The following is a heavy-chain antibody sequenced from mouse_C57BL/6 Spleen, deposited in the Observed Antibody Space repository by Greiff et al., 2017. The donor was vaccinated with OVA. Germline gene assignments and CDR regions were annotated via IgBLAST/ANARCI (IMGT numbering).Heavy chain of an antibody. CDR2: IYPRSGNT. V-gene: IGHV1-81*01. J-gene: IGHJ4*01. Sequence: QVQLKESGAELARPGASVKLSCKASGYTFTSYGISWVKQRTGQGLEWIGEIYPRSGNTYYNEKFKGKATLTADKSSSTAYMELRSLTSEDSAVYFCASHAMDYWGQGTSVTVSS. CDR3: ASHAMDY. CDR1: GYTFTSYG.